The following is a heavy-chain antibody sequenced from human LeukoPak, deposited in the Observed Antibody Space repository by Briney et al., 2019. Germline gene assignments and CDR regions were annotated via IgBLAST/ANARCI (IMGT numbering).Heavy chain of an antibody. CDR2: INHSGST. CDR3: ARERITMIVVVTGYYYYMDV. J-gene: IGHJ6*03. CDR1: GGSFSGYY. Sequence: PWETLSLTCAVYGGSFSGYYWSWIRQPPGKGLEWIGEINHSGSTNYNPSLKSRVTISVDTSKNQFSLKLSSVTAADTAVYYCARERITMIVVVTGYYYYMDVWGKGTTVTVSS. V-gene: IGHV4-34*01. D-gene: IGHD3-22*01.